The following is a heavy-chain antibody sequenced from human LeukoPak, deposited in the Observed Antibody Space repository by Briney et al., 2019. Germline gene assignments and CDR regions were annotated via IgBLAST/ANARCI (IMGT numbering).Heavy chain of an antibody. Sequence: ASVKVSCKASGYTFTSYVMHWVRQAPGQRLEWMGWINAGNGNTKYSQKFQGRVTITRDTSASTAYMELSSLRSEDTAVYYCARAGWFGELVLDYWGQGALVTVSS. D-gene: IGHD3-10*01. CDR2: INAGNGNT. V-gene: IGHV1-3*01. CDR3: ARAGWFGELVLDY. CDR1: GYTFTSYV. J-gene: IGHJ4*02.